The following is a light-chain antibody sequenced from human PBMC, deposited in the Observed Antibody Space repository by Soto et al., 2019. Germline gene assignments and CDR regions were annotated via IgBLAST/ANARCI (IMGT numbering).Light chain of an antibody. CDR3: QHYNNCPPT. CDR2: GAS. J-gene: IGKJ1*01. V-gene: IGKV3D-15*01. Sequence: EIVMTQSPATLSVSPGERATLSCRASQSVSGNFAWYQQKPGPAPSLLIYGASTSATGIPARFSGSGSGTEFTLTISSLQSEDFAVYYCQHYNNCPPTFGQGTKVEIK. CDR1: QSVSGN.